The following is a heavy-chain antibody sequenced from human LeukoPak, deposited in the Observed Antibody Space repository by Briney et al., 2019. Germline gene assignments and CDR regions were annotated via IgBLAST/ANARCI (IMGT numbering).Heavy chain of an antibody. J-gene: IGHJ6*02. CDR2: IYYSGST. V-gene: IGHV4-59*01. Sequence: SETLSLTCTVSGGSISSYYWSWIRQPPGKGLEWIGYIYYSGSTNYNPSLKSRVTISVDTSKNQSSLKLSSVTAADTAVYYCARTTYYYDSSGYYGPFYYYYGMDVWGQGTTVTVSS. CDR3: ARTTYYYDSSGYYGPFYYYYGMDV. D-gene: IGHD3-22*01. CDR1: GGSISSYY.